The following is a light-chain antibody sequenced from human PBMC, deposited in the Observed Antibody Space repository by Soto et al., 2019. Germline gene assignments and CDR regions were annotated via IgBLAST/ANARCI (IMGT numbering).Light chain of an antibody. V-gene: IGKV1-5*03. CDR2: KAS. CDR1: QSISSW. J-gene: IGKJ1*01. Sequence: VQMTQSPSTLSASVGDRVTITCRASQSISSWLAWYQQKPGKAPKLLIYKASSLESGVPSRFSGSGSGTEFTLTISSLQPDDFATYYCQQYNSYPWTFGQRTKVDI. CDR3: QQYNSYPWT.